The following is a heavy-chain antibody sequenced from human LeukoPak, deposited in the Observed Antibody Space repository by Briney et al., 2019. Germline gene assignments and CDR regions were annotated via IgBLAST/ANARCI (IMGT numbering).Heavy chain of an antibody. CDR2: IYYSGST. V-gene: IGHV4-59*01. CDR1: GGSISSYH. Sequence: SETLSLTCTVSGGSISSYHWSWIRQPPGKGLEWIGYIYYSGSTNYNPSLKSRVTISVDTSKNQFSLKLSSVTAADTAVYYCARGGFIYGSVHFDYWGQGTLVTVSS. CDR3: ARGGFIYGSVHFDY. J-gene: IGHJ4*02. D-gene: IGHD3-10*01.